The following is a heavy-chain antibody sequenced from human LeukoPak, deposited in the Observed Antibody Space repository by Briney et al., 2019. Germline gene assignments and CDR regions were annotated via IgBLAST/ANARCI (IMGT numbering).Heavy chain of an antibody. CDR1: GFTFISYW. D-gene: IGHD5-18*01. Sequence: QPGGSLRLSCAASGFTFISYWMHWVRQAPGKGLVWVSRITGYGSSTDFADSVKGRFTISRDNAKNTLYLQMNSLRAEDTAVYYCARDAPGNTALDYWGQGTLVTVSP. CDR2: ITGYGSST. J-gene: IGHJ4*02. V-gene: IGHV3-74*01. CDR3: ARDAPGNTALDY.